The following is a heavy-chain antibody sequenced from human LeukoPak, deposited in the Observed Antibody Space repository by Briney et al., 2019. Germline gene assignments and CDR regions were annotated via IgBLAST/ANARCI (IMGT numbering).Heavy chain of an antibody. V-gene: IGHV1-46*01. CDR1: GYTFTSYY. Sequence: VSVKVSCKASGYTFTSYYMHWVRQAPGQGLEWMGIINPSGGSTSYAQKFQGRVTMTRDTSTSTVYMELSSLRSEDTAVYYCATDLGTIAAAGTSGYFDYWGQGTLVTVSS. CDR3: ATDLGTIAAAGTSGYFDY. CDR2: INPSGGST. J-gene: IGHJ4*02. D-gene: IGHD6-13*01.